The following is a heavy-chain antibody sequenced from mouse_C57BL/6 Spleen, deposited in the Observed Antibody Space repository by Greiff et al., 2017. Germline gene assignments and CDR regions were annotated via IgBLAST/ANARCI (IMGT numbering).Heavy chain of an antibody. Sequence: QVQLQQPGTELVKPGASVKLSCTASGYTFTSYWMHWVKQRPGQGLEWIGNINPSNGGTNYTEKFKSKATLTVDKSSSTAYMQLSSLTSEDSAVYYCAMETAQAPWFAYWGQGTLVTVSA. CDR2: INPSNGGT. V-gene: IGHV1-53*01. CDR3: AMETAQAPWFAY. J-gene: IGHJ3*01. CDR1: GYTFTSYW. D-gene: IGHD3-2*02.